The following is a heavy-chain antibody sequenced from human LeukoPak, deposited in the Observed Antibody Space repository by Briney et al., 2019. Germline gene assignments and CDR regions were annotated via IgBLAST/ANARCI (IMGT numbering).Heavy chain of an antibody. J-gene: IGHJ5*02. CDR1: GFTFRTSG. CDR2: IQHDETEI. D-gene: IGHD3-10*01. CDR3: ARESGPTKIGQLLNH. V-gene: IGHV3-30*02. Sequence: GGSLRLSCTASGFTFRTSGFHWVRQAPGKGLEWVAFIQHDETEIYSADSVKGRFTFSRDNLKNMVYLQMNSLRADDSAVYYCARESGPTKIGQLLNHWGQGTLVSVSS.